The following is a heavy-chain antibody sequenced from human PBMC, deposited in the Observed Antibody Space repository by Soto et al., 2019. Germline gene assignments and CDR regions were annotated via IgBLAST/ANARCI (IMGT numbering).Heavy chain of an antibody. CDR2: IDPSDSYT. CDR1: GYSFTSYW. J-gene: IGHJ6*02. V-gene: IGHV5-10-1*01. Sequence: GGSLKISCKVSGYSFTSYWISWVRQMPGKGLEWMGRIDPSDSYTNYSPSFQGHVTISADKSISTAYLQWSSLKASDTAMYYCARHGIAAAGWDYYGMDVWGQGTTVTVSS. CDR3: ARHGIAAAGWDYYGMDV. D-gene: IGHD6-13*01.